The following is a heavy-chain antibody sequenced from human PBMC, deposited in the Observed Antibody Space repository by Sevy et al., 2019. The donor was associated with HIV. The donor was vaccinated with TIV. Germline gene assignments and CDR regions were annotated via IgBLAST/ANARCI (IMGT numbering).Heavy chain of an antibody. D-gene: IGHD3-10*01. Sequence: GGSLRLSCAASGFTFSSYEMNWVRQAPGKGLEWVSYISSSGGTIYYADSVKGRFTISRDNAKNSLYLQMNSLRAEDTAVYYCARAPYGSGSYREYYFDYWGQGTLVTVSS. CDR3: ARAPYGSGSYREYYFDY. J-gene: IGHJ4*02. CDR1: GFTFSSYE. V-gene: IGHV3-48*03. CDR2: ISSSGGTI.